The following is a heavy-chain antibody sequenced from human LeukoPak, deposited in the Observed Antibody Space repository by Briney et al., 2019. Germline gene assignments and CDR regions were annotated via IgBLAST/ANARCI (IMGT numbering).Heavy chain of an antibody. J-gene: IGHJ3*02. Sequence: SETLSLTCAVSGGSVSSGGYSWSWIRQPPGKGLEWIGYIYYSGSTNYNPSLKSRVTISVDTSKNQFSLKLSSVTAADTAVYYCARENRDAFDIWGQGTMVTVSS. CDR2: IYYSGST. CDR1: GGSVSSGGYS. V-gene: IGHV4-61*08. CDR3: ARENRDAFDI.